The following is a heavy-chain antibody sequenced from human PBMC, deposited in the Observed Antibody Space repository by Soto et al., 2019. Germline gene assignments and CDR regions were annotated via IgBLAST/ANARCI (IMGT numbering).Heavy chain of an antibody. J-gene: IGHJ4*02. Sequence: EVRLLESGGGLVQPGGSLRLSCAASGFTFSSYAMSWVRQAPGKGLEWVSAISGSGGSTYYADSVKGRFTISRDNSMNTLYLQMNSLRAEDTAVYYCAKDRNFYCSGGSCPPFDYWGQGTLVTVSS. CDR3: AKDRNFYCSGGSCPPFDY. CDR1: GFTFSSYA. CDR2: ISGSGGST. D-gene: IGHD2-15*01. V-gene: IGHV3-23*01.